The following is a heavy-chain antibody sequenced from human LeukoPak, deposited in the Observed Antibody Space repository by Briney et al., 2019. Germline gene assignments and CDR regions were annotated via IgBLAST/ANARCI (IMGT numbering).Heavy chain of an antibody. Sequence: AGGSLRLSCAASGFTFTSYAMHWVRQAPGQRLEWMGWINAGNGNTKYSQKFQGRVTITRDTSASTAYMELSSLRSEDTAVYYCARPYYYDSSGYIDYWGQGTLVTVSS. V-gene: IGHV1-3*01. CDR2: INAGNGNT. J-gene: IGHJ4*02. CDR3: ARPYYYDSSGYIDY. CDR1: GFTFTSYA. D-gene: IGHD3-22*01.